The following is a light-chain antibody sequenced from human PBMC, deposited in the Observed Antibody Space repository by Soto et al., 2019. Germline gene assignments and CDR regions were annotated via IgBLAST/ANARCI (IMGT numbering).Light chain of an antibody. CDR1: QSVSSRH. CDR3: QQYGNSRWT. V-gene: IGKV3-20*01. CDR2: GAS. J-gene: IGKJ1*01. Sequence: EIVLPQSPGTLSLSPGERATLSCRASQSVSSRHLAWYQQKPGQAPRLLISGASTSATGIPDRFSGSGSGTDFTLTISRLEPEDFAVYYCQQYGNSRWTFGQGTKVEIK.